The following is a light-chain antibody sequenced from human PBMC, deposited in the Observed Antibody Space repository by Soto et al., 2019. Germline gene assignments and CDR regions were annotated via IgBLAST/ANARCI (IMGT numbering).Light chain of an antibody. CDR3: SSYAVSHNYV. J-gene: IGLJ1*01. Sequence: QSLLTQPPSASGSPGQSVTISCTGTSSDVGGYNYVSWYQQHPGKAPKLMIYEVSKRPSGVPDRFSGSKSGNTASLTVSGLQAEDEADYYCSSYAVSHNYVFGTGTRSPS. CDR2: EVS. CDR1: SSDVGGYNY. V-gene: IGLV2-8*01.